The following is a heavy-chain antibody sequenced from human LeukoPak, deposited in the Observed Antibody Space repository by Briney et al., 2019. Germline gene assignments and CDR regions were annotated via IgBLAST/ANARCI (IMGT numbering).Heavy chain of an antibody. CDR3: ARAESGYGLLDY. Sequence: GRSLRLSCAASGFTFSSYAMHWVRQAPGKGLEWVAVISYDGSNKYYADSVKGRFTISRDNSKNTLYLQMNSLRAEDTAVYYCARAESGYGLLDYWGQGTLVTVSS. CDR1: GFTFSSYA. J-gene: IGHJ4*02. V-gene: IGHV3-30-3*01. D-gene: IGHD3-3*01. CDR2: ISYDGSNK.